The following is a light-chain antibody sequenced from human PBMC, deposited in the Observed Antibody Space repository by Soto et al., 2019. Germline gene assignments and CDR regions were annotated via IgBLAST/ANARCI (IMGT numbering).Light chain of an antibody. J-gene: IGKJ4*01. CDR3: QSRST. CDR2: GGS. CDR1: QSVSSSN. V-gene: IGKV3-20*01. Sequence: ENVLTQSPGTLSLSPGERATLSCRASQSVSSSNLAWYQQKPGQAPRLLIYGGSSRATGIPDRFSGSGSGTDFTLTISRLEPEDFAVYYCQSRSTFGGGTKVEIK.